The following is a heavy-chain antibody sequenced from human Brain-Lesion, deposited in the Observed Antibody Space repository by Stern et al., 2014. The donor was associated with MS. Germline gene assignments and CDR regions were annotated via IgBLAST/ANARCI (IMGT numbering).Heavy chain of an antibody. D-gene: IGHD1-26*01. J-gene: IGHJ4*02. V-gene: IGHV4-39*01. CDR1: GGSITSSSYY. Sequence: VQLVESGPGLVKPSETLSLTCTVSGGSITSSSYYWGWIRQPPGRGLEYIGTVYYTGSTFSAPSPKGRAPISVAPSKNQAARKLTSVTAADTAVYYCVRPDIMGTIWNWGQGTLVTVSS. CDR2: VYYTGST. CDR3: VRPDIMGTIWN.